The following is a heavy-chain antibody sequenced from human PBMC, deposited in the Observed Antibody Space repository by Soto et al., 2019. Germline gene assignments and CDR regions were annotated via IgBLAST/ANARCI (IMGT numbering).Heavy chain of an antibody. CDR1: GCSISSGNYY. CDR2: ISSSGST. D-gene: IGHD7-27*01. Sequence: TLSLTCTVAGCSISSGNYYWSWIRQPPGKGLEWIGYISSSGSTYYSPSLKSRVSMSVDTSKNLFSLKLSSVTAADTALLYCAERLTEISTDFDSGGQETQFTFPS. J-gene: IGHJ4*02. CDR3: AERLTEISTDFDS. V-gene: IGHV4-31*03.